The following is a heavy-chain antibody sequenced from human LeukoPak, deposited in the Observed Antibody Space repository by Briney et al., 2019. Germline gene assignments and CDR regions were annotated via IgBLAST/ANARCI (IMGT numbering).Heavy chain of an antibody. Sequence: ASVKVSCKASGYTFTSYGISWVRQAPGQGLEWMGWISAYNGNTNYAQKLQGRVTMTTDTSTSTAYMELRSLRSDDTAVYYCARDWKWFGELEYYMDVWGKGTTVTISS. D-gene: IGHD3-10*01. CDR2: ISAYNGNT. CDR1: GYTFTSYG. J-gene: IGHJ6*03. V-gene: IGHV1-18*01. CDR3: ARDWKWFGELEYYMDV.